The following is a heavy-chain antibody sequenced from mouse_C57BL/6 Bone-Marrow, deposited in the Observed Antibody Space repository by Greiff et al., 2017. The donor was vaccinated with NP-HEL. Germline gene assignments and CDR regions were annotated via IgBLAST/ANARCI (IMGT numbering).Heavy chain of an antibody. V-gene: IGHV1-81*01. D-gene: IGHD1-1*01. CDR1: GYTFTSYG. CDR2: IYPRSGNT. J-gene: IGHJ1*03. CDR3: ARWVYYYGHWYFDV. Sequence: QVQLQQSGAELARPGASVKLSCKASGYTFTSYGISWVKQRTGQGLEWIGEIYPRSGNTYYNEKFKGKATLTADKSSSTAYMELRSLTSEDSAVYFCARWVYYYGHWYFDVWGTGTTVTVSS.